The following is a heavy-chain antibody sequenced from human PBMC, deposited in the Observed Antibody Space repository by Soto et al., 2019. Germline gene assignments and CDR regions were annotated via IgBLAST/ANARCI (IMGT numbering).Heavy chain of an antibody. J-gene: IGHJ6*02. V-gene: IGHV1-58*02. Sequence: QMQLVQSGPEVKKPGTSVKVSCKASGFDFGSFGIQWLRQSQGQGFEWIGWIVVATGSTNYAPNFQGRVTITRDMSTNTAYMDLTNLRSDDTAVYFCSADRPHIAIGWPVWSQGTMVAVAS. D-gene: IGHD2-21*01. CDR2: IVVATGST. CDR1: GFDFGSFG. CDR3: SADRPHIAIGWPV.